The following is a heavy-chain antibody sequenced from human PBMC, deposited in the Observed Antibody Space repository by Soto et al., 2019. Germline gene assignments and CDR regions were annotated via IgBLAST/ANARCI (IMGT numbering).Heavy chain of an antibody. Sequence: GVSLRLSCAASGFTFISYGMHWVRQAPGKGLEWVAVIWYDGSNNSYADSAKGRFTISRDNSKNTLYLQMNSLRAEDTAVYYCARGYDSSGYPNNWFDPWGQGTLVT. CDR1: GFTFISYG. V-gene: IGHV3-33*01. CDR3: ARGYDSSGYPNNWFDP. J-gene: IGHJ5*02. D-gene: IGHD3-22*01. CDR2: IWYDGSNN.